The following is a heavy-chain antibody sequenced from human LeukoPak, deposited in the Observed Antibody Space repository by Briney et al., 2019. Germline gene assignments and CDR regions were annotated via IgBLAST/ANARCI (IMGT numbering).Heavy chain of an antibody. D-gene: IGHD3-10*01. CDR1: GGSFSGYY. Sequence: SETLSLTCAVYGGSFSGYYWSWIRQPPGKGLEWIGEINHSGSTNYNPSLKSRVTISVDTSKNQFSLNLSSVTAADTAVYYCVRGIYYKGHYWGQGTLVTVSS. CDR2: INHSGST. CDR3: VRGIYYKGHY. V-gene: IGHV4-34*01. J-gene: IGHJ4*02.